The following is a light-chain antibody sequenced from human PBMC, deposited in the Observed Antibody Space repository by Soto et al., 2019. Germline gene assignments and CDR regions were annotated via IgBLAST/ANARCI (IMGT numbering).Light chain of an antibody. J-gene: IGLJ1*01. CDR3: SAYAGSSNV. V-gene: IGLV2-8*01. Sequence: QSALTQPPSASGSPGQSVAISCTGTSSNVGGYNYVSWYQQHPGKAPKLMIYEVNQRPSGVPYRFSGSKSGNTASLTVSGLQAEAEADYYCSAYAGSSNVFGTGTKLTVL. CDR1: SSNVGGYNY. CDR2: EVN.